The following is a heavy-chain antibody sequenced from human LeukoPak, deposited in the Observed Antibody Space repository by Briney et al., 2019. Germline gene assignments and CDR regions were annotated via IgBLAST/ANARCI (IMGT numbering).Heavy chain of an antibody. CDR1: GGSFSGYY. V-gene: IGHV4-34*01. D-gene: IGHD3-3*01. J-gene: IGHJ4*02. CDR3: AASFWSGYYPLFS. Sequence: SETLSLTCAVYGGSFSGYYWSWIRQPPGKGLEWIGEINHSGSTNYNPSLKSRVTISVDTSKNQFSLKLSSVTAADTAVYYCAASFWSGYYPLFSWGQGTLVTVSS. CDR2: INHSGST.